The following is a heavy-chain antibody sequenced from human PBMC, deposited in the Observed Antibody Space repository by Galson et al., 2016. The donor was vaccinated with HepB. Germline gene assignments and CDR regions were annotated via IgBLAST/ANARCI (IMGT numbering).Heavy chain of an antibody. CDR2: IFPRDSDT. D-gene: IGHD6-13*01. V-gene: IGHV5-51*01. CDR3: ARRAAAGQENFDY. J-gene: IGHJ4*02. Sequence: QSGAEVKRPGESPTISCKGSGYTFTSSWIGWVRQMPGKGLEWVGVIFPRDSDTRYSPSFQGQVTLSVDKSITTAYLRWSSLKASDTAIYYCARRAAAGQENFDYWGQGTLVTVSS. CDR1: GYTFTSSW.